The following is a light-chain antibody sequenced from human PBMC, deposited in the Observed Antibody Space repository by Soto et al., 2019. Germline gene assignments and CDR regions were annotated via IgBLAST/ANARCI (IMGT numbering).Light chain of an antibody. J-gene: IGKJ1*01. CDR1: QSISSY. Sequence: DIQMTQSPSSLSASVGDRVTITCRASQSISSYLNWYQQKPGKAPKLLIFGASSLQSGVPSRFSGSGSGTDFTLTISSLQPEDFATYSCQQYDSYSWTFGQGTKVDI. V-gene: IGKV1-39*01. CDR3: QQYDSYSWT. CDR2: GAS.